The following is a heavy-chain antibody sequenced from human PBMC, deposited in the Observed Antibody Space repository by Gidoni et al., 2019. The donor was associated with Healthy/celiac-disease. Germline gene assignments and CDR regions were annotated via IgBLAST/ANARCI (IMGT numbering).Heavy chain of an antibody. CDR2: IGTAGDP. CDR3: ARARSSLGYCSSTSCYRPHYYYMDV. Sequence: VESGGGLVQPGGSLRLSCAAPGVTFSSYDMHWVRQATGKGLEWVSAIGTAGDPYYPGSVKGRFTISRENAKNSLYLQMNSLRAGDTAVYYCARARSSLGYCSSTSCYRPHYYYMDVWGKGTTVTVSS. D-gene: IGHD2-2*02. V-gene: IGHV3-13*05. J-gene: IGHJ6*03. CDR1: GVTFSSYD.